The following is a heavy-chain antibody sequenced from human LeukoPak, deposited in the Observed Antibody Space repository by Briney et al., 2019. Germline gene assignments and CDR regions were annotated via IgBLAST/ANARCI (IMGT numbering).Heavy chain of an antibody. CDR1: GGSFSGYY. Sequence: PSETLSLTCAVYGGSFSGYYWSWIRRPPGKGLEWIGEINHSGSTNYNPSLKSRVTILVDTSKNQFSLKLSSVTAADTAVYYCARIVPASLPYYYYGMDVWGQGTTVTVSS. J-gene: IGHJ6*02. CDR3: ARIVPASLPYYYYGMDV. CDR2: INHSGST. D-gene: IGHD2-2*01. V-gene: IGHV4-34*01.